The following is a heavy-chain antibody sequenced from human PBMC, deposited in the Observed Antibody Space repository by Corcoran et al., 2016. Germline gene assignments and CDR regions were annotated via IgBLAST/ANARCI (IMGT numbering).Heavy chain of an antibody. CDR3: ARGSSSGSYVMDV. Sequence: QVQLVQSGAEVKKPGASVKVSCKASGYTFTGYDISWVRQAPGQGLEWVGWISTYNGNTNYVEKLQGRVTMTTDTSTSTAYMELRSLRSDDTAVYYCARGSSSGSYVMDVWGQGTTVTVSS. J-gene: IGHJ6*02. D-gene: IGHD3-10*01. CDR2: ISTYNGNT. V-gene: IGHV1-18*01. CDR1: GYTFTGYD.